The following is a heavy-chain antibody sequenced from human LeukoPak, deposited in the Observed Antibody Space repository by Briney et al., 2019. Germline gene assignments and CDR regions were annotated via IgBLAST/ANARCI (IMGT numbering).Heavy chain of an antibody. CDR2: ISGSGHST. V-gene: IGHV3-23*01. J-gene: IGHJ4*02. CDR3: AKDHDFWSGYLDY. D-gene: IGHD3-3*01. Sequence: GGSLRLSCAASGFTFSSYAMSWVRQAPGKGLEWVSTISGSGHSTYYADSVKGRLTISRDNSKNTLSLQMNSLRAEDTAIYYCAKDHDFWSGYLDYWGQGTLVTVSS. CDR1: GFTFSSYA.